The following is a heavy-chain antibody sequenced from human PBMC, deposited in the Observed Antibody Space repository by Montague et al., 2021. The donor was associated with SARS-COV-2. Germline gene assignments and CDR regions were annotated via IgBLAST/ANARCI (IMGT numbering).Heavy chain of an antibody. CDR3: AREGRGYCSSTSCQSAFDI. CDR2: MYYSGST. Sequence: SETLSLTCTVSGGSISSYYWSWIRQPPGKGLEWIGYMYYSGSTNYNPSLKSGVTISVDTSKNQFSLKLSSMTAADTAVYYCAREGRGYCSSTSCQSAFDIWGQGTMVTVSS. V-gene: IGHV4-59*01. CDR1: GGSISSYY. J-gene: IGHJ3*02. D-gene: IGHD2-2*01.